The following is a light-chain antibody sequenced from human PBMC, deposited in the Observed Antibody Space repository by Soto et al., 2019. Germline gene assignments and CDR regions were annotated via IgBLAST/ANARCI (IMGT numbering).Light chain of an antibody. V-gene: IGLV2-14*01. Sequence: QSVLTQPASVSGSPGQSVTISCTGTSSDVGAYGYVSWFQQHPGKAPKLIIFEVSYRASGVSVRFSGSKSGNTASLTISGLQAEDEADYYCSSYTGTTTLVEFGGGTKVTVL. CDR2: EVS. CDR3: SSYTGTTTLVE. CDR1: SSDVGAYGY. J-gene: IGLJ2*01.